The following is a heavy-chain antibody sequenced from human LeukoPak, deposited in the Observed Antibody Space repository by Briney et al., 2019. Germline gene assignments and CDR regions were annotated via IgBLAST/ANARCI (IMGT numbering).Heavy chain of an antibody. D-gene: IGHD6-19*01. V-gene: IGHV1-2*02. Sequence: ASVKVSCKASGYTFTGYYMHWVRQAPGQGLEWMGWINPNSGGTSYAQKFQGRVTMTRDTSISTAYMELSRLRSDDTAVYYCARDPTLGIAVAGTHWFDPWGQGTLVTVSS. CDR1: GYTFTGYY. CDR2: INPNSGGT. J-gene: IGHJ5*02. CDR3: ARDPTLGIAVAGTHWFDP.